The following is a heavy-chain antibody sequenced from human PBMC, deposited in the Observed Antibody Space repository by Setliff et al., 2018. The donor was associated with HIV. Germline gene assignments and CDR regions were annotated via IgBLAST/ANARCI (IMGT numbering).Heavy chain of an antibody. CDR1: GYTFTGYY. Sequence: ASVKVSCKASGYTFTGYYIHWVRQAPGQGLEWMGRINPNSGPTNYAQKFQGRVTMTRDTSISTAYMELSRLRSDDTAVYYCARDPGYKSSWYGAFDIWGHGTMVTVSS. V-gene: IGHV1-2*06. CDR3: ARDPGYKSSWYGAFDI. D-gene: IGHD6-13*01. J-gene: IGHJ3*02. CDR2: INPNSGPT.